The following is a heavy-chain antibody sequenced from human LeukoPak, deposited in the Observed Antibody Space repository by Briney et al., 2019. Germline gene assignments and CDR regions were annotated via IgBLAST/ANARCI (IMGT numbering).Heavy chain of an antibody. CDR2: ISWDGNIE. Sequence: GGSLRLSCAASGFSFKSHAMHWIRQAPGKGLEWVAFISWDGNIEHYADSVKGRFTISRDNPKNTLYLHLDNLRADDTAMYYCARNPERKYWFDPWGQGSLVTVSS. CDR1: GFSFKSHA. V-gene: IGHV3-30-3*01. CDR3: ARNPERKYWFDP. J-gene: IGHJ5*02.